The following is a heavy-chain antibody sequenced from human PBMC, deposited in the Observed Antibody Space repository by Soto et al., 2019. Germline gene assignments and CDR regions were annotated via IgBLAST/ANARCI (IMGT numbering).Heavy chain of an antibody. CDR1: GFTFDDFA. CDR2: ISWNSGTI. D-gene: IGHD5-12*01. CDR3: ARSQVQWLGTGLDY. J-gene: IGHJ4*02. Sequence: EVQLVESGGGLVQPGRSLRLACAASGFTFDDFAMNWVRQAPGRGLEWVSGISWNSGTIGYADSVKGRFTISRDTAKNSLYLQLSSLRTEDTALYYCARSQVQWLGTGLDYWGQGILVTVSS. V-gene: IGHV3-9*01.